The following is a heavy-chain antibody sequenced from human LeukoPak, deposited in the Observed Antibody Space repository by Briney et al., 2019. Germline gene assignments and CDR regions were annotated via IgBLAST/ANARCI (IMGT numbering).Heavy chain of an antibody. CDR2: IRAYNGNT. CDR1: GYTFTSYG. V-gene: IGHV1-18*01. J-gene: IGHJ4*02. Sequence: ASVKVSCKASGYTFTSYGISWVRQAPGQGLEWMGWIRAYNGNTNYAQKLQGGVTMTPDTSTSTAYVELRSLRSDDTAVYYCARSGTYYYDSSGYASRLIYWGQGTLVTVSS. CDR3: ARSGTYYYDSSGYASRLIY. D-gene: IGHD3-22*01.